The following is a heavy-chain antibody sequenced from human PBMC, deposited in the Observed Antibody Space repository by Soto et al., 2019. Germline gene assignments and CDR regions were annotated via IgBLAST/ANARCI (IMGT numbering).Heavy chain of an antibody. CDR3: TSCSGGSCYYHDAFDI. CDR2: IKSKTDGGTT. Sequence: EVQLVESGGGLVKPGGSLRLSCAASGFTFSNAWMNWVRQAPGTGLEWVGRIKSKTDGGTTDYAAPVKGRFTISRDDSKNTLYLQMNSLKTEDTAVYYCTSCSGGSCYYHDAFDIWGQGTMVTVSS. V-gene: IGHV3-15*07. J-gene: IGHJ3*02. D-gene: IGHD2-15*01. CDR1: GFTFSNAW.